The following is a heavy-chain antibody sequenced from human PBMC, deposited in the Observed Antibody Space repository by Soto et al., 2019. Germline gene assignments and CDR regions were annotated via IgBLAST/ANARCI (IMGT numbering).Heavy chain of an antibody. CDR1: GFTFSSYA. D-gene: IGHD2-8*01. V-gene: IGHV3-23*01. Sequence: EVQLLESGGGLVQPGGSLRLSCAASGFTFSSYAMSWVRQAPGKGLEWVSVITGSGGSTYYADSVKGRFTISRDNSKNTLYLQMNSLRAEDTAVYYCAKDYLPGNRWSRERFDYWGQGTLVTVSS. CDR3: AKDYLPGNRWSRERFDY. J-gene: IGHJ4*02. CDR2: ITGSGGST.